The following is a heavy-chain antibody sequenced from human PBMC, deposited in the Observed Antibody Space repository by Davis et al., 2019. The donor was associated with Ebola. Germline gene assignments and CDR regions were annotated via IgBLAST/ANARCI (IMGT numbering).Heavy chain of an antibody. D-gene: IGHD2-2*01. CDR1: GFNFRNYG. J-gene: IGHJ6*02. Sequence: GESLKISCEVSGFNFRNYGMHWVRQTPGKGLEWVAVISYDGSNKYYADSVKGRFTISRDNSKNTLYLQMNSLRAEDTAVYYCARGKIVVVPAALYYYYYGMDVWGQGTTVTVSS. CDR3: ARGKIVVVPAALYYYYYGMDV. V-gene: IGHV3-30*19. CDR2: ISYDGSNK.